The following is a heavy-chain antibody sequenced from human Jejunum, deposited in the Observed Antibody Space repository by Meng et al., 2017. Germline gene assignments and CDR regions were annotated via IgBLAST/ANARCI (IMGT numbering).Heavy chain of an antibody. CDR1: GYPFDRFG. J-gene: IGHJ4*02. CDR2: ISAYTGKT. V-gene: IGHV1-18*01. D-gene: IGHD2-2*01. Sequence: QVELVRSGAEVKQPGASMKASCQASGYPFDRFGVSWIRQAPGQGLEWVGWISAYTGKTDYAQKFQGRVLMTAETSTTTVYMELTSLTSDDTAVYYCARDKYAYALGYFDYWGQGTLVTVSS. CDR3: ARDKYAYALGYFDY.